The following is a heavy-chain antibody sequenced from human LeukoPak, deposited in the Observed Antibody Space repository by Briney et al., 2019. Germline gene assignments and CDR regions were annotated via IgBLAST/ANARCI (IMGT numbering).Heavy chain of an antibody. D-gene: IGHD4-17*01. CDR1: GFTVSSNY. CDR3: AKDLLGGLRDY. V-gene: IGHV3-66*01. CDR2: IYNNGRS. Sequence: DPGGSLRLSCTASGFTVSSNYTSWVRQPPGKGLEWVSVIYNNGRSYYADSVKGRFTISRDDSQNTLYLQMNSLRSEDTAVYYCAKDLLGGLRDYWGQGTQVTVSS. J-gene: IGHJ4*02.